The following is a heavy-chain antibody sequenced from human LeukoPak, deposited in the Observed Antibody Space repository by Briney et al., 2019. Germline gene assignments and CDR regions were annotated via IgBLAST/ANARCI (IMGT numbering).Heavy chain of an antibody. CDR2: VIPIFGTA. J-gene: IGHJ4*02. CDR1: GGTFSSYA. V-gene: IGHV1-69*13. CDR3: ARGLIPAAASPFDY. Sequence: SVKVSCKASGGTFSSYAISWVRQAPGQGLEWMGGVIPIFGTANYAQKFQGRVTITADESTSTAYMELSSLRSEGTAVYYCARGLIPAAASPFDYWGQGTLVTVSS. D-gene: IGHD2-2*01.